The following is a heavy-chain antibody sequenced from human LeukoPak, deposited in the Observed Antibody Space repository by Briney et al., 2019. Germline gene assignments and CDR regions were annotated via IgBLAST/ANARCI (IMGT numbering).Heavy chain of an antibody. V-gene: IGHV3-48*03. CDR1: GFTFSSYE. J-gene: IGHJ4*01. CDR3: ARDAGRREDY. Sequence: HAGGSLRLSCAASGFTFSSYEMNWVRQAPGKGLEWVSYISSSGSTIYYADSVKGRFTISRDNAKDSLFLQMDSLRAEDTAVYYCARDAGRREDYWGHRTLVTVSS. CDR2: ISSSGSTI.